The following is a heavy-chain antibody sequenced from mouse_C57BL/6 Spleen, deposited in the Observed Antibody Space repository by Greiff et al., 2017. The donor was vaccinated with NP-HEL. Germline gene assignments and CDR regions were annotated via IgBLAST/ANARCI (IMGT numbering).Heavy chain of an antibody. CDR2: INPGSGGT. Sequence: QVQLQQSGAELVRPGTSVKVSCKASGYAFTNYLIEWVKQRPGQGLEWIGVINPGSGGTNYNEKFKGKATLTADKSSSTAYMQLSSLTPEDSAVYFCARGGSNWDGYFDYWGQGTTLTVSS. J-gene: IGHJ2*01. CDR3: ARGGSNWDGYFDY. D-gene: IGHD4-1*01. CDR1: GYAFTNYL. V-gene: IGHV1-54*01.